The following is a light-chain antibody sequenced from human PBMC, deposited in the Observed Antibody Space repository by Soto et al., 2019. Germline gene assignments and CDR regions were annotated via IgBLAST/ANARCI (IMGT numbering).Light chain of an antibody. CDR1: QNIRSR. CDR2: DAS. V-gene: IGKV1-5*01. CDR3: QQYNYFWA. J-gene: IGKJ1*01. Sequence: DFQMTQSPSTLSASVGDRVTITCRASQNIRSRLAWFQQKPGKAPKLLIYDASNLESGVPSRFSGGGSGTEFSLTISSLQPDDFATYYCQQYNYFWAFGQGTKVDIK.